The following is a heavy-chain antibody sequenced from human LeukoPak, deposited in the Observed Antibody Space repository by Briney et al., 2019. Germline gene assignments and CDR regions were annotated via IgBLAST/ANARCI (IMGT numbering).Heavy chain of an antibody. CDR3: TGTVVTFWGYFDY. CDR1: GFTFSNAW. V-gene: IGHV3-15*01. D-gene: IGHD2-21*02. J-gene: IGHJ4*02. CDR2: IKSKTDGGTT. Sequence: PGGSLRLSCAASGFTFSNAWMSWVRQAPGKGVEWVGRIKSKTDGGTTDYAAPVKGRFTISRDDSKNTLYLQMNSLKTEDTAVYYCTGTVVTFWGYFDYWGQGTLVTVSS.